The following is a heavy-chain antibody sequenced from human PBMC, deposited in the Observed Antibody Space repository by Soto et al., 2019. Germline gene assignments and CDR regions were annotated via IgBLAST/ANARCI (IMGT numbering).Heavy chain of an antibody. CDR3: SGFYFQH. D-gene: IGHD2-15*01. J-gene: IGHJ1*01. CDR1: GFTVSSNY. Sequence: GGSLRLSCAASGFTVSSNYMTWVRQAPGKGLEWVSVIFSGGSTYYADSVKGRFTISRDNSKNTLYLQMNSLRAEDTAVYYCSGFYFQHWGLGTLVTVSS. CDR2: IFSGGST. V-gene: IGHV3-66*01.